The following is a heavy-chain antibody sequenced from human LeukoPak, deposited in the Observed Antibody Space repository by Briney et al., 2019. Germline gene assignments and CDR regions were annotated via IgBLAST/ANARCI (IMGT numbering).Heavy chain of an antibody. CDR2: INPNSGGT. V-gene: IGHV1-2*02. CDR1: GYTFTGYY. CDR3: ASLGYSYGYRDY. Sequence: APVKVSCKASGYTFTGYYMHWVRQAPGQGLEWMGWINPNSGGTNYAQKFQGRVTMTRDRSISTAYMELSRLRSDDTAVYYCASLGYSYGYRDYWGQGTLVTVSS. D-gene: IGHD5-18*01. J-gene: IGHJ4*02.